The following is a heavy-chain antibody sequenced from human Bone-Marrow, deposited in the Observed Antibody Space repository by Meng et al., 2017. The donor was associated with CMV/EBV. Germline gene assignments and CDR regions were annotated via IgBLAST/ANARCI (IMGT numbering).Heavy chain of an antibody. Sequence: SLKISCAASGFTFDDYAMHWVRQAPGKGLEWVSGISWNSGSIGYADSVKGRFTISRDNAKNSLYLQMNSLRAEDTALYYCAKDIVYSKLGYYYYYGMDVWGRGTTVTFPS. CDR2: ISWNSGSI. D-gene: IGHD7-27*01. CDR3: AKDIVYSKLGYYYYYGMDV. V-gene: IGHV3-9*01. J-gene: IGHJ6*04. CDR1: GFTFDDYA.